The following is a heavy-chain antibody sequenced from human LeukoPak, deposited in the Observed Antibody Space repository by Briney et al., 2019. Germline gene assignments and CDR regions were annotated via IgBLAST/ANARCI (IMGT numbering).Heavy chain of an antibody. CDR2: IDHSGST. V-gene: IGHV4-34*01. Sequence: SETLSLTCAVYGGSFRGYYWTWIRQPPGKGLEWIGEIDHSGSTSSNPSLASRVTISVDTSKNQFSLTLSSVTAADTAVYYCARDSLMRVNCRGRRCYYMDVWGGGTTVTVTS. CDR1: GGSFRGYY. D-gene: IGHD2-8*01. CDR3: ARDSLMRVNCRGRRCYYMDV. J-gene: IGHJ6*03.